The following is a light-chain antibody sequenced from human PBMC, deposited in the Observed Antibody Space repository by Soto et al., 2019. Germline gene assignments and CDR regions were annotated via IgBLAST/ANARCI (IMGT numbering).Light chain of an antibody. CDR1: TGAVTSGYY. J-gene: IGLJ2*01. Sequence: QAVVTQEPSLTVSPGGTVTLTCASSTGAVTSGYYPNWVQQKPGQAPRALIYSTSNQHSWTPARFSGSLLGGKAALTLSGVQPEDEAEYYCLLYYGGAVVFGGGTKLTVL. V-gene: IGLV7-43*01. CDR2: STS. CDR3: LLYYGGAVV.